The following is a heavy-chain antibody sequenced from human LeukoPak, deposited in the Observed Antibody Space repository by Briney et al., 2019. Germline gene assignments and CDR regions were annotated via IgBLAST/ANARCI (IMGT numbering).Heavy chain of an antibody. V-gene: IGHV3-7*01. CDR1: GFTLGQYW. CDR3: ARDERSGYYIY. J-gene: IGHJ4*02. CDR2: LKEDGSVK. Sequence: GGSLRLSCEASGFTLGQYWMSWFREAPGGGLEWVANLKEDGSVKQHADSVRGRFTISRANATNLVYLQMSSLKREDSAVYYCARDERSGYYIYWGQGILVTVSS. D-gene: IGHD3-22*01.